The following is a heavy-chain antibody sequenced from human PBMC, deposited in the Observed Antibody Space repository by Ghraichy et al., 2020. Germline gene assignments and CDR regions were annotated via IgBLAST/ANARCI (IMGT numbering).Heavy chain of an antibody. CDR1: GGSFSGYY. V-gene: IGHV4-34*01. CDR3: ARGRDVVVAATSFDY. D-gene: IGHD2-15*01. Sequence: GSLRLSCAVYGGSFSGYYWSWIRQPPGKGLEWIGEINHSGSTNYNPSLKSRVTISVDTSKNQFSLKLSSVTAADTAVYYCARGRDVVVAATSFDYWGQGTLVTVSS. J-gene: IGHJ4*02. CDR2: INHSGST.